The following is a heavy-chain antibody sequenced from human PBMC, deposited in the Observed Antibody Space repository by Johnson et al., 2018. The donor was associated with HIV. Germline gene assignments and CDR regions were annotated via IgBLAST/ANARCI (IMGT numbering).Heavy chain of an antibody. V-gene: IGHV3-13*01. CDR1: GFTLSRYD. Sequence: VQLVESGGGLVQPGGSLRLSCAASGFTLSRYDMHWVRQATGKGLEWVSALGTAGDAYYPGSVKGRFTISRENAKNSLYLQMNSLRAEDTAVYYCARAYTYGAFDIWGQGTTVTISS. J-gene: IGHJ3*02. CDR2: LGTAGDA. CDR3: ARAYTYGAFDI. D-gene: IGHD5-18*01.